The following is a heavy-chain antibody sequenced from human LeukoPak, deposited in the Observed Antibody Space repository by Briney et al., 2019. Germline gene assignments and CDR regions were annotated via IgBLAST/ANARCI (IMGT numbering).Heavy chain of an antibody. Sequence: ASVKVSCKASGYTFTSYGISWVRQAPGQGLEWMGWINAYNGNTSYAQKLQGRVTMTTDTSTSTAYMELKSLRSDDTAVYYCARDRPRDYYDSSGYRGTGGLDYWGQGTLVTVSS. CDR2: INAYNGNT. D-gene: IGHD3-22*01. J-gene: IGHJ4*02. V-gene: IGHV1-18*01. CDR3: ARDRPRDYYDSSGYRGTGGLDY. CDR1: GYTFTSYG.